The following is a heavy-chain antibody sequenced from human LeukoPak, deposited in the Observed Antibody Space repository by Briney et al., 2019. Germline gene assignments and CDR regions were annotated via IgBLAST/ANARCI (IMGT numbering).Heavy chain of an antibody. J-gene: IGHJ1*01. CDR2: IYYSGST. CDR3: ARGTPTYYYGSGSLFQN. V-gene: IGHV4-59*12. CDR1: GGSISSYY. D-gene: IGHD3-10*01. Sequence: SETLSLTCTVSGGSISSYYWSWIRQPPGKGLEWIGYIYYSGSTDYNPSLKSRVTISVDTSKNQFSLKLSSVTAADTAVYYCARGTPTYYYGSGSLFQNWGQGTLVTVSS.